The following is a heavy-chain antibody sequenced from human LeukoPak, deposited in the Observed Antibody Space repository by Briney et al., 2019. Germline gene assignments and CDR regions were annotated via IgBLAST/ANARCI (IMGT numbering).Heavy chain of an antibody. CDR2: IIPILGLA. Sequence: SVKVSCKASGGTFSSYTISWVRQAPGQGLEWMGRIIPILGLANYAQKFQGRVTITADKSTSTAYMELSSLRSEDTAVYYCARDPRRYYDMSQWDQRRAFDIWGQGTMVTVSS. V-gene: IGHV1-69*04. D-gene: IGHD3-22*01. CDR1: GGTFSSYT. J-gene: IGHJ3*02. CDR3: ARDPRRYYDMSQWDQRRAFDI.